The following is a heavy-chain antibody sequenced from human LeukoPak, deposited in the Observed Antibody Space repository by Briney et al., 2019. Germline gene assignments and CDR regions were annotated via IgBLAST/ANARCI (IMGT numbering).Heavy chain of an antibody. V-gene: IGHV3-7*03. D-gene: IGHD3-16*01. Sequence: SGGSLRLSCAVSRFTFSSYWMSWVRQAPGKGLEWVANIKQDGSEEYYVDSVKGRFTISRDNAQKSLYLQMNSLRAEDTALYYCARDRITLHYWGQGTLVTVSS. CDR1: RFTFSSYW. J-gene: IGHJ4*02. CDR3: ARDRITLHY. CDR2: IKQDGSEE.